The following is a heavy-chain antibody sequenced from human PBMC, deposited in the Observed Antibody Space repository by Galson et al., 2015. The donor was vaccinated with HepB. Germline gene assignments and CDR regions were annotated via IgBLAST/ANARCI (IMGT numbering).Heavy chain of an antibody. CDR1: GFTFSSYG. D-gene: IGHD3-22*01. J-gene: IGHJ4*02. V-gene: IGHV3-30*02. CDR2: IRYDGSNK. CDR3: AKDGAYYYDSSGPPRAPNLDY. Sequence: SLRLSCAASGFTFSSYGMHWVRQAPGKGLEWVAFIRYDGSNKYYADSVKGRFTISRDNSKNTLYLQMNSLRAEDTAVYYCAKDGAYYYDSSGPPRAPNLDYWGQGTLVTVSS.